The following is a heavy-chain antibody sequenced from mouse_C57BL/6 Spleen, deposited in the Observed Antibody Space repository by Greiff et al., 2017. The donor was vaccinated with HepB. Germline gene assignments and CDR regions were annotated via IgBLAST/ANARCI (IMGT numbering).Heavy chain of an antibody. CDR2: ISNGGGST. V-gene: IGHV5-12*01. J-gene: IGHJ1*03. D-gene: IGHD1-1*01. CDR1: GFTFSDYY. Sequence: EVMLVESGGGLVQPGGSLKLSCAASGFTFSDYYMYWVRQTPEKRLEWVAYISNGGGSTYYPDTVKGRFNISRDNAKNTLYLQMSRLKSEDTAMYYCASMYYGSSYRYFDVWGTGTTVTVSA. CDR3: ASMYYGSSYRYFDV.